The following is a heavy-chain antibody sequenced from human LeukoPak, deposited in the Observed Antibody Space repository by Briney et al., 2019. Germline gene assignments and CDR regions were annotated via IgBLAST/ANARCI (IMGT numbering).Heavy chain of an antibody. J-gene: IGHJ4*02. CDR1: GYTFTGYY. CDR3: ARGEVLRFLEWLLPSDY. Sequence: GASVKVSCKASGYTFTGYYMHWVRQAPGQGLEWMGWINPNSGGTNYAQKFQGRVTMTRDTSISTASMELSRLRSDDTAVYYCARGEVLRFLEWLLPSDYWGQGTLVTVSS. CDR2: INPNSGGT. D-gene: IGHD3-3*01. V-gene: IGHV1-2*02.